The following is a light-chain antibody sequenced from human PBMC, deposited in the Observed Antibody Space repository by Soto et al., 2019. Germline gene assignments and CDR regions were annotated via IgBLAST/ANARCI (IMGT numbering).Light chain of an antibody. Sequence: QSALTQPPSASGSPGQSVAISCSGTSSDVGGYNYVSWYQQHPGKAPKLMIYDVNKRPSGVPDSFSSSKSGNTASLTVSGLQAEDEADYYCISYAGSNKPAFGGGTKLTVL. CDR2: DVN. CDR1: SSDVGGYNY. CDR3: ISYAGSNKPA. J-gene: IGLJ2*01. V-gene: IGLV2-8*01.